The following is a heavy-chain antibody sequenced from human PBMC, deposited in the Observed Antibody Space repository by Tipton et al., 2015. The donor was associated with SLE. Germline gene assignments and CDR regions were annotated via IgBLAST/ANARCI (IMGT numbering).Heavy chain of an antibody. CDR1: GFTLINYD. CDR3: VKVRGVVTRGLDG. CDR2: LYAGGAT. D-gene: IGHD3-3*01. V-gene: IGHV3-23*03. J-gene: IGHJ6*02. Sequence: SLRLSCAASGFTLINYDMTWVRQAPGKGLEWVSVLYAGGATDYADSVKGRLVISRDNSKNTLYLQMNSLRAEDTAVYYCVKVRGVVTRGLDGGGQATTVTVSS.